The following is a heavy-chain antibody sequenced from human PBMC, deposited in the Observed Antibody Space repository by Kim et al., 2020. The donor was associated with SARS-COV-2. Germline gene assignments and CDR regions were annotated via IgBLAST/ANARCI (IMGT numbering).Heavy chain of an antibody. Sequence: VKGRFTISRDNSKNTLYLQMNSLRAEDTAVYYCARDEGDGAYSSTHVDDYWGQGTLVTVSS. V-gene: IGHV3-30*01. CDR3: ARDEGDGAYSSTHVDDY. D-gene: IGHD4-4*01. J-gene: IGHJ4*02.